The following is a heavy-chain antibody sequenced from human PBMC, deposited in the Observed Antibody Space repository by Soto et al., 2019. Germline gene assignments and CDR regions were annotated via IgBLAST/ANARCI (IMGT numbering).Heavy chain of an antibody. D-gene: IGHD4-17*01. CDR2: ISYDGSDK. Sequence: QVQLVESWGGVVEPGRSLRLSCAASGFTFSIYGMHWVRQAPGKGLEWVAVISYDGSDKYYGDSVKGRFTISRDNSKNTLYLQMNSLRTEDTAIYYCAKDDYGDQGGFDYWGQGTLVSVSS. CDR1: GFTFSIYG. J-gene: IGHJ4*02. V-gene: IGHV3-30*18. CDR3: AKDDYGDQGGFDY.